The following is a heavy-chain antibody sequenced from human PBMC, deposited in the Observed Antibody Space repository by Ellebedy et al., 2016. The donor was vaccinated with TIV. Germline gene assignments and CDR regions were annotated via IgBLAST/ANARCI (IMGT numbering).Heavy chain of an antibody. Sequence: GESLKISXTASGFTFGDYAMSWFRQAPGKGLDWVGFIRSKAYGGTTEYAASVKGRFTISRDDSKSIAYLQMNSLKTEDTAVYYCTRGGGSGSYYPPDYWGQGTLVTVS. CDR2: IRSKAYGGTT. V-gene: IGHV3-49*03. CDR3: TRGGGSGSYYPPDY. CDR1: GFTFGDYA. J-gene: IGHJ4*02. D-gene: IGHD3-10*01.